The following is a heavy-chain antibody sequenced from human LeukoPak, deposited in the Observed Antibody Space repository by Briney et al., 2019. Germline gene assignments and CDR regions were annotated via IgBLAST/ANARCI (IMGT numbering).Heavy chain of an antibody. CDR2: INPNSGGT. J-gene: IGHJ5*02. V-gene: IGHV1-2*02. CDR3: ARVSAVAGKGDWFDP. CDR1: GYTFTYYY. Sequence: ASVKVSCKASGYTFTYYYMHWVRQAPGQGLEWMGWINPNSGGTNYVQKFQGRVTMTRDTSISTAYMELSRLRSDDTAVYYCARVSAVAGKGDWFDPWGQGTLVSVSS. D-gene: IGHD6-19*01.